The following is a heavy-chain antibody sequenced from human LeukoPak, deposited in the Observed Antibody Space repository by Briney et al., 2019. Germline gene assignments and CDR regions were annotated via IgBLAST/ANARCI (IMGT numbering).Heavy chain of an antibody. CDR3: ARVGPRNWNFMVGRPYRNWFDP. D-gene: IGHD1-7*01. J-gene: IGHJ5*02. V-gene: IGHV4-39*07. CDR1: GGSITSYY. Sequence: SETLSLTCTVSGGSITSYYWSWIRQPPGKGLEWIGSIYYSGSTHYNPSLKSRVTISVDTSKNQFSLKLSSVTAADTAVYYCARVGPRNWNFMVGRPYRNWFDPWGQGTLVTVSS. CDR2: IYYSGST.